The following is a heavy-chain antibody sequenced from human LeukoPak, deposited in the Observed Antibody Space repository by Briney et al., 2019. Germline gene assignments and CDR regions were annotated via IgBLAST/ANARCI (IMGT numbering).Heavy chain of an antibody. CDR3: VMSYCGGDCYSPFDAFDI. Sequence: GGSLRLSCAASGFTFSDYYMSWIRQAPGKGLEWVSYISSSGSTIYYADSVKGRFTISRDNSKNTLYLQMNSLRAEDTAVYYCVMSYCGGDCYSPFDAFDIWGQGTMVTVSS. CDR2: ISSSGSTI. V-gene: IGHV3-11*04. J-gene: IGHJ3*02. D-gene: IGHD2-21*02. CDR1: GFTFSDYY.